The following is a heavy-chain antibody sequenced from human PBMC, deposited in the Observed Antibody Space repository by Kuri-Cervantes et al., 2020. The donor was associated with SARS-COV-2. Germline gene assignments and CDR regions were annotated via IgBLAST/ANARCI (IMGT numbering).Heavy chain of an antibody. Sequence: SETLSLTCNVSGDSINSRTYFWAWIRQPPGKGLEWIGSMFYYGGTYYNPSLKSRVTVSVDTSKNQSSLKLSSVTAADTAVYYCASGELRFDPWGQGTLVTVSS. CDR2: MFYYGGT. J-gene: IGHJ5*02. V-gene: IGHV4-39*07. CDR3: ASGELRFDP. CDR1: GDSINSRTYF. D-gene: IGHD4-23*01.